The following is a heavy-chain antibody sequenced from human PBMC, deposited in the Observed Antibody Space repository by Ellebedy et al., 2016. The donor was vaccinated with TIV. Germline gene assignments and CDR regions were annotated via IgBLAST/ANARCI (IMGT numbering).Heavy chain of an antibody. CDR3: ARGGGATAILYY. CDR2: ISTLSGYT. J-gene: IGHJ4*02. Sequence: PGGSLRLSCAASGFNFSDYFMSRVRQAPGKGLEWVSFISTLSGYTHYRDSVKGRFTIFRDNAETSLYLQMSSLRDEATAVYYCARGGGATAILYYWGQGTLVTVSS. V-gene: IGHV3-11*06. CDR1: GFNFSDYF. D-gene: IGHD1-26*01.